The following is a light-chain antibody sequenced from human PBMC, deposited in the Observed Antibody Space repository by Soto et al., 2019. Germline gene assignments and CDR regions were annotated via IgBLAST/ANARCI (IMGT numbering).Light chain of an antibody. J-gene: IGKJ2*01. CDR1: QSVSSN. CDR2: SAS. V-gene: IGKV3-15*01. CDR3: QHYNNWLGT. Sequence: ILMTQSPATLSVSPGQKVTLSCRASQSVSSNLAWYQQKPGQAPRVLIYSASNRATGIPARFSGSGSGTEFTLTISSLQSEDFAVYYCQHYNNWLGTFGQGTKLEIK.